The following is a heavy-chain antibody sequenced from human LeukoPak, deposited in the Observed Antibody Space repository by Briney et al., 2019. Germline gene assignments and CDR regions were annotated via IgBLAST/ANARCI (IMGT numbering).Heavy chain of an antibody. J-gene: IGHJ6*04. D-gene: IGHD3-10*01. V-gene: IGHV3-49*04. CDR3: SRADYYGSGSPISLDV. CDR1: GFTFSDYY. CDR2: IRSKAYGVTT. Sequence: GGSLRLSCAASGFTFSDYYMSWVRQAPGEGLEWVGFIRSKAYGVTTEHAASVKGRLSISRDDSKSIAYLKMNSLKTEDTAVYYCSRADYYGSGSPISLDVWGKGTTVTVSS.